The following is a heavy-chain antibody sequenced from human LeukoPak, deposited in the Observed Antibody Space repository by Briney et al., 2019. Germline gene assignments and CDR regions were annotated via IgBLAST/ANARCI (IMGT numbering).Heavy chain of an antibody. D-gene: IGHD2-15*01. CDR2: IGTAGDT. Sequence: PGGSLRLSCAASGFTFSSYDMHWVRQATGKGLEWVSAIGTAGDTYYPGSVKGRFTISRENAKNSLYLQMNSLRAGDTAVYYCARGGIEGDAFDIWGQGTMVTVSS. CDR3: ARGGIEGDAFDI. V-gene: IGHV3-13*01. J-gene: IGHJ3*02. CDR1: GFTFSSYD.